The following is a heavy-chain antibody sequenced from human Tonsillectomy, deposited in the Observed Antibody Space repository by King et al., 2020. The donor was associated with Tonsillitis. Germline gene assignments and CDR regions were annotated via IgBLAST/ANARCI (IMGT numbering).Heavy chain of an antibody. Sequence: VQLVESGAEVKKPGASVKVSCKASGYTFTNYGINWVRQAPGQGLEWMGWISAYNGNRNYAQKLQGRVTMTTDTTTSTAYMELRSLRSDDTAVYYCARDLIGTDAFDIWGQGTMVTVSS. CDR2: ISAYNGNR. CDR1: GYTFTNYG. D-gene: IGHD1-20*01. V-gene: IGHV1-18*01. J-gene: IGHJ3*02. CDR3: ARDLIGTDAFDI.